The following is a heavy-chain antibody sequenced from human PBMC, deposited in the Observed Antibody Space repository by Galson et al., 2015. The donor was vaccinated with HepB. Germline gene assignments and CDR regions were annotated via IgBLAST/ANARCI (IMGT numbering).Heavy chain of an antibody. CDR2: VNHSGST. CDR3: ARGLHISSGSYRSHRGLDF. J-gene: IGHJ6*02. V-gene: IGHV4-34*01. D-gene: IGHD3-9*01. CDR1: GDFLRTFR. Sequence: ETLSLTCAVYGDFLRTFRWNWIRQAPGKGLEWVGEVNHSGSTKNPSLETRLNIYMDASKNQFSLELKSVTAADAAVYYCARGLHISSGSYRSHRGLDFWGPGTTVSVSS.